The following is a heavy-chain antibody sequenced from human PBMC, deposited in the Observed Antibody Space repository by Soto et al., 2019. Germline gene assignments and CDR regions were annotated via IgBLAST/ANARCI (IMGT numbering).Heavy chain of an antibody. CDR2: FYWDDDK. J-gene: IGHJ5*02. D-gene: IGHD1-1*01. V-gene: IGHV2-5*02. Sequence: SGPTLVNPTETLTLTCTFSGFSLNTDGVAVGWIRQPPGKALEWLGLFYWDDDKRYSPSQESRLSITRDTSKSQVILTMTNMEPVDTGIYYCAYRKGDASGTGNWLDPCGQGTPVTVYS. CDR1: GFSLNTDGVA. CDR3: AYRKGDASGTGNWLDP.